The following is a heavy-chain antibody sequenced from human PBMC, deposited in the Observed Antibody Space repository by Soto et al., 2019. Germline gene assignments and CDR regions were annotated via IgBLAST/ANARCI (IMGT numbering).Heavy chain of an antibody. V-gene: IGHV3-21*02. CDR2: ISSSRSFR. D-gene: IGHD2-15*01. J-gene: IGHJ4*02. CDR3: ARDPHRSVLVAGDTADF. CDR1: GFTFTNHN. Sequence: EVQLVESGGGLVKPGGSLRLSCAASGFTFTNHNMNWVRQAPGKGLEWVSSISSSRSFRNYADSVKGRFSISRDIDKNLLYLQMDSLRAEYPAVYYCARDPHRSVLVAGDTADFWGQGALVTVSS.